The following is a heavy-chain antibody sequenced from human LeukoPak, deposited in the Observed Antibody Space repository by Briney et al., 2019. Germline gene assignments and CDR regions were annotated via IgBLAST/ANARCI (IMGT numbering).Heavy chain of an antibody. J-gene: IGHJ6*02. CDR3: AGSIAAAGYYYYGMDV. Sequence: SETLSLTCTVSGGSISGDHWNWIRQPPGKGLEWIGNIYYSGNTNYNPSLKSRVTISVDTSRNQISLKLSSVTAADTAVYYCAGSIAAAGYYYYGMDVWGQGTTVTVSS. CDR2: IYYSGNT. V-gene: IGHV4-59*08. CDR1: GGSISGDH. D-gene: IGHD6-13*01.